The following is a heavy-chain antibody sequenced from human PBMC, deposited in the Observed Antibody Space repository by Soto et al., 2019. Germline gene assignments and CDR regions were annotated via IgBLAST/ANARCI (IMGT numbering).Heavy chain of an antibody. CDR1: GGTFSSYA. J-gene: IGHJ6*02. CDR3: AGAHDYGDYVDYYYGMDV. CDR2: IIPIFGTA. Sequence: QVQLVQSGAEVKKPGSSVKVSCKASGGTFSSYAISWVRQAPGQGLEWMGGIIPIFGTANYAQKFQGRVTITADESTSTAYWELSSVRSEDTAVYYCAGAHDYGDYVDYYYGMDVWGQGTTVTVSS. D-gene: IGHD4-17*01. V-gene: IGHV1-69*01.